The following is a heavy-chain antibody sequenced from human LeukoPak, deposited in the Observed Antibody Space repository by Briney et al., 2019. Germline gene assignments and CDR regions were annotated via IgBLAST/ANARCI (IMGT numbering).Heavy chain of an antibody. CDR2: ISSSSSYT. D-gene: IGHD5-18*01. CDR3: ARESGLGYSYGPSFDY. Sequence: PGGSLRLSCAASGFTFSSYSMNWVRKAPGKGLEWVSSISSSSSYTYYADSVKGRFTISRDNAKNSLYLQMNSLRAEDTAVYYCARESGLGYSYGPSFDYWGQGTLVTVSS. CDR1: GFTFSSYS. J-gene: IGHJ4*02. V-gene: IGHV3-21*01.